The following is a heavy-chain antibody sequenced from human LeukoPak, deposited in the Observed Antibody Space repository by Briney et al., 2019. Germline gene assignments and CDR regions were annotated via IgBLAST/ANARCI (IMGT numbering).Heavy chain of an antibody. Sequence: PGGSLRLSCAASGFAFSSHEMNWVRQAPGKGLEWVSHISDVGTTIYYADSVKGRFTISRDNAKNSLYLQMNSLRAEDTAVYYCAREYMITWGQGTMVTVSS. CDR3: AREYMIT. J-gene: IGHJ3*01. CDR2: ISDVGTTI. V-gene: IGHV3-48*03. D-gene: IGHD3-16*01. CDR1: GFAFSSHE.